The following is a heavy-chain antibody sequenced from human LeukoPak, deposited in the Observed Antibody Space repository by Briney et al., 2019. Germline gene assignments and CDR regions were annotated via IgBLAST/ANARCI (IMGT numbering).Heavy chain of an antibody. J-gene: IGHJ6*02. V-gene: IGHV4-39*01. Sequence: SETLSLTCTVSGGSISSSVYYWGWIRQPPGKGLEWIGSIYYSGSTYYNPSLKSRVTISVDRSKNQFSLKLRSVTAADTAMYYCARHVSGDYAWLDVWGQGTTVTVSS. CDR1: GGSISSSVYY. CDR2: IYYSGST. CDR3: ARHVSGDYAWLDV. D-gene: IGHD4-17*01.